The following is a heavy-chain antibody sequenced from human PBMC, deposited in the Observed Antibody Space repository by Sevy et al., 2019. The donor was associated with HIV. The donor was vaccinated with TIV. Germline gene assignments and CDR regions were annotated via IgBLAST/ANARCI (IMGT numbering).Heavy chain of an antibody. V-gene: IGHV1-69*13. J-gene: IGHJ4*02. CDR3: ARGGDSSGWYYFDY. D-gene: IGHD6-19*01. CDR2: IIPIFGTA. CDR1: GGTFSSYA. Sequence: ASVKVSCKASGGTFSSYAISXXRQAPGQGLEWMGGIIPIFGTANYAQKFQGRVTITADESTSTAYMELSSLRSEDTAVYYCARGGDSSGWYYFDYWGQGTLVTVSS.